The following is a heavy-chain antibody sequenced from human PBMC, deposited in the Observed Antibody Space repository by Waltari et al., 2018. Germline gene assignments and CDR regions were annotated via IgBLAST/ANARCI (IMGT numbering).Heavy chain of an antibody. V-gene: IGHV1-69*05. CDR3: ARDYCSSTSCYWD. D-gene: IGHD2-2*01. Sequence: VQLVQSGAEVKKHGSSVKVSCKASGGTFSRNAINWVRPAPGQGLEWMGGIFPIFGTANYAQKFQGSVTITTDESTSTAYMELSSLRSEDTAVYYCARDYCSSTSCYWDWGQGTLVTVSS. J-gene: IGHJ4*02. CDR1: GGTFSRNA. CDR2: IFPIFGTA.